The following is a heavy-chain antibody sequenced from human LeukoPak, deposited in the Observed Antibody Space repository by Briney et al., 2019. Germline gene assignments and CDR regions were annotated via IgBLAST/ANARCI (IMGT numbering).Heavy chain of an antibody. D-gene: IGHD6-19*01. CDR3: AKDLRGSSGTVDY. V-gene: IGHV3-30*18. CDR1: GFTFSSYG. CDR2: ISYDGSNK. Sequence: GRSLRLSCAASGFTFSSYGMHWVRQAPGKGLEWVAVISYDGSNKYYADSVKGRFTISRDNSKNTLYLQMNSLRAEGTAVYYCAKDLRGSSGTVDYWGQGTLVTVPS. J-gene: IGHJ4*02.